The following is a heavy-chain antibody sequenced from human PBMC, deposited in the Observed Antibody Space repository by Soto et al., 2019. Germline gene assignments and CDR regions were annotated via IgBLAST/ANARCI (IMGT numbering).Heavy chain of an antibody. D-gene: IGHD3-22*01. Sequence: LRLSCAASGFTFSSYAMHWVRQAPGKGLEWVAVISYDGSNKYYADSVKGRFTISRDNSKNTLYLQMNSLRAEDTAVYYCARVSYDSSGYYLGYFDYWGQGTLVTVSS. V-gene: IGHV3-30-3*01. J-gene: IGHJ4*02. CDR2: ISYDGSNK. CDR3: ARVSYDSSGYYLGYFDY. CDR1: GFTFSSYA.